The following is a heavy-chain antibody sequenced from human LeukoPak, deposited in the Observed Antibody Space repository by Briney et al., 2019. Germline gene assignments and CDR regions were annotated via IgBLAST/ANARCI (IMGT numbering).Heavy chain of an antibody. CDR2: FDPEDGET. Sequence: ASVKVSCKVSGYTLTELSMHWVRQAPGKGLEWMGGFDPEDGETIYAQKFQGRVTIAVYESTSTAYMELSSLRSDDTAVYYCARLKGTGKQNWFDPWDQGTLVTVSS. CDR3: ARLKGTGKQNWFDP. D-gene: IGHD3-22*01. J-gene: IGHJ5*02. V-gene: IGHV1-24*01. CDR1: GYTLTELS.